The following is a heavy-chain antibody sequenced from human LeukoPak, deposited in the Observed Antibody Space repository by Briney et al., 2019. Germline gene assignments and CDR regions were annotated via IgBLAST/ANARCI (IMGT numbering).Heavy chain of an antibody. V-gene: IGHV4-38-2*02. Sequence: SEALSLTCTVSGGSISSGYYWGWIRQPPGKGLEWIGSIYHSGSTYYNPSLKSRVTISVDTSKNQFSLKLSSVTAADTAVYYCARGMTTVPFDPWGQGTLVTVSS. CDR2: IYHSGST. CDR3: ARGMTTVPFDP. D-gene: IGHD4-17*01. J-gene: IGHJ5*02. CDR1: GGSISSGYY.